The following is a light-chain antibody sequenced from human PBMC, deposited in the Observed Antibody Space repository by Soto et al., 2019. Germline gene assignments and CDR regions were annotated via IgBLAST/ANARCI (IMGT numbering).Light chain of an antibody. V-gene: IGLV2-8*01. CDR2: EVT. CDR1: SSDVGYYDY. CDR3: SSYAGSNNFV. J-gene: IGLJ1*01. Sequence: QSALTQPPSASGFPGQSVTISCTGTSSDVGYYDYVSWYQQHPGKAPKLVIYEVTKRPSGVPDRVSASKSGNTAPLTVSGLRAEDEDDYYCSSYAGSNNFVFVSGTKLTVL.